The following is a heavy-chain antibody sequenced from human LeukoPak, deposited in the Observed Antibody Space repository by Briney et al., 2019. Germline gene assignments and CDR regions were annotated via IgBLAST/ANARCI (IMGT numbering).Heavy chain of an antibody. J-gene: IGHJ4*02. CDR3: ARVIDYDSGGYPGIDY. V-gene: IGHV4-34*01. CDR1: GGSFSGYY. Sequence: SETLSLTCAVYGGSFSGYYWSWIRQPPGKGLEWIGEINHSGSTNYNPSLKSRVTISVDTSKNQFSLKLSSVTAADTAVYYCARVIDYDSGGYPGIDYWGQGTLVTVSS. D-gene: IGHD3-22*01. CDR2: INHSGST.